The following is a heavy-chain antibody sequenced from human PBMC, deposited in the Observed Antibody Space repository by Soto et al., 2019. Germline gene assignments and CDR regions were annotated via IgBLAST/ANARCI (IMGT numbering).Heavy chain of an antibody. J-gene: IGHJ6*02. Sequence: SVKVSCKASGYTFTRYAMNRVRQAPGQGLEWMGGIIPINGTANYAQKFQGRVTITADESTSTAYMELSSLRSEDTAVYYCARGSHAGRAYYYGMDVWGQGTTVTVSS. CDR1: GYTFTRYA. V-gene: IGHV1-69*13. CDR3: ARGSHAGRAYYYGMDV. CDR2: IIPINGTA.